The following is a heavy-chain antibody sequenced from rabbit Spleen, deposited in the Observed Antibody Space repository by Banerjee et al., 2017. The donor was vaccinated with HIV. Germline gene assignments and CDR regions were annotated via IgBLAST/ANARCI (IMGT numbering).Heavy chain of an antibody. CDR1: GFSFSDKAV. CDR2: INVVTGKD. CDR3: ARRYDANHYYGHFNL. V-gene: IGHV1S45*01. J-gene: IGHJ4*01. Sequence: QEQLVESGGGLVKPEGSLKLSCTASGFSFSDKAVMFWVRQAPGKGLEWIACINVVTGKDVYASWAKGRFTFSKTSSTTVTLQGTSLTAADTATYFCARRYDANHYYGHFNLWGPGTLVTVS. D-gene: IGHD1-1*01.